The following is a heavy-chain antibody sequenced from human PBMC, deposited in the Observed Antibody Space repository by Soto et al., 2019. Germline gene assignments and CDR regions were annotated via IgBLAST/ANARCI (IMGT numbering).Heavy chain of an antibody. J-gene: IGHJ4*02. CDR1: GFTFSNYD. Sequence: GGSLRLSCEASGFTFSNYDMIWVRQAPGKGLEWVSYISTSSSAIYYADSVKGRFTISRDNAKNSLYLQMNSLRDEDTAVYFCARGRHELDYWGPGTLVTVS. CDR3: ARGRHELDY. CDR2: ISTSSSAI. V-gene: IGHV3-48*02.